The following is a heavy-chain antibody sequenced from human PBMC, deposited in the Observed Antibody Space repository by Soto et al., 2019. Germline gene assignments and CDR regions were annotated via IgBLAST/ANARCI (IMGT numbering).Heavy chain of an antibody. D-gene: IGHD3-10*01. CDR3: ARTPHLFGELFNWFDP. Sequence: QVQLVQSGAEVKKPGASVKVSCKASGYTFTSYYMHWVRQAPGQGLEWMGIINPSGGSTSYAQKFQGRVTMTRDTSTSTVYMGLSSLRSEDTAVYYCARTPHLFGELFNWFDPWGQGTLVTVSS. CDR2: INPSGGST. CDR1: GYTFTSYY. V-gene: IGHV1-46*01. J-gene: IGHJ5*02.